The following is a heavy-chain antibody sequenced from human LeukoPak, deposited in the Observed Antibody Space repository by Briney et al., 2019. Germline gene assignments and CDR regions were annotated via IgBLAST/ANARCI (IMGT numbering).Heavy chain of an antibody. CDR3: ARLSRLTLIRGVTGYHSLDV. CDR1: GDPINDYY. CDR2: IYYSGST. V-gene: IGHV4-59*01. Sequence: PSETLSLTCTVSGDPINDYYWSWIRQPPGGGLEYIGYIYYSGSTNYNPSLKSRVTISVDTSKNQFSLKLNSVSAADTAVYFCARLSRLTLIRGVTGYHSLDVWGKGTKVTVSS. D-gene: IGHD3-10*01. J-gene: IGHJ6*04.